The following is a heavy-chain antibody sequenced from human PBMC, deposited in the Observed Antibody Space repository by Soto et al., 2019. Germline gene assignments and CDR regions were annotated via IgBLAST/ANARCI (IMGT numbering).Heavy chain of an antibody. Sequence: QVQLVQSGAEVKKPGSSVKVSCKASGGTFSSYAISWVRQAPGQGLEWMGGIIPISGTANYAQKFQGRVTITAEKYTGTAYMGVGSLRSEDTAVYYGAREGGGGGMVRGVDYWGQGTLVTVSS. CDR1: GGTFSSYA. J-gene: IGHJ4*02. CDR3: AREGGGGGMVRGVDY. D-gene: IGHD3-10*01. V-gene: IGHV1-69*06. CDR2: IIPISGTA.